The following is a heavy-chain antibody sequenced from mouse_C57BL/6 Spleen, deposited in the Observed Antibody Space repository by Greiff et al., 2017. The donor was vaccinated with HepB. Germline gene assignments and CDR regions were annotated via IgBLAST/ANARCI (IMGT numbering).Heavy chain of an antibody. CDR1: GFTFSSYG. V-gene: IGHV5-6*01. J-gene: IGHJ3*01. Sequence: EVKLVESGGDLVKPGGSLKLSCAASGFTFSSYGMSWVRQTPDKRLEWVATISSGGSYTYYPDSVKGRFTISRDNAKNTLYLQMSSLKSEDTAMYYCARHVILHYYPFAYWGQGTLVTVSA. CDR2: ISSGGSYT. CDR3: ARHVILHYYPFAY. D-gene: IGHD1-2*01.